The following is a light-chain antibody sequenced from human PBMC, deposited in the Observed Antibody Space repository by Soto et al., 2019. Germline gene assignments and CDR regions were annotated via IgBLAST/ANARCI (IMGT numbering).Light chain of an antibody. CDR3: QQYNSWPRT. Sequence: EIVMTQSPATLSVSPGERATLSCRASQSVSSNLAWYQQKPGQAPRLLIFGASTRATGIPARFSGSGSGTEFTLTISSRQSEDFAVYYCQQYNSWPRTFGQGTKVDIK. V-gene: IGKV3-15*01. CDR2: GAS. J-gene: IGKJ1*01. CDR1: QSVSSN.